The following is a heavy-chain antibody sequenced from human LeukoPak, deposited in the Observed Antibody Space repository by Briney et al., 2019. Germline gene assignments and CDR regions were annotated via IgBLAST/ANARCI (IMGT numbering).Heavy chain of an antibody. CDR2: ISHSGST. CDR3: ARGAGIAVAGWYDP. Sequence: SETLSRICTVSGGSMSSYYWSWIRQPPGKGLEWIGYISHSGSTKYRPSLKSRVTISVDTSRNQFSLKLTSVTAADTAVYYCARGAGIAVAGWYDPWGQGTLVTVSS. D-gene: IGHD6-19*01. V-gene: IGHV4-59*01. CDR1: GGSMSSYY. J-gene: IGHJ5*02.